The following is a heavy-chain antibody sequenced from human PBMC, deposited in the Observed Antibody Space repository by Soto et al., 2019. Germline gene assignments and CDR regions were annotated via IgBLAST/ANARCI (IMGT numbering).Heavy chain of an antibody. J-gene: IGHJ6*03. Sequence: EVQLVESGGGLVQPGGSLRLSCAASGFTFSSYWMHWVRQAPGKGLVWVSRINSDGSSTSYADSVKGRFTISGDNAKNTLYLQMNSLRAEDTAVYYCARDKGGYDSYYYYYMDVWGKGTTVTVSS. D-gene: IGHD5-12*01. CDR3: ARDKGGYDSYYYYYMDV. CDR2: INSDGSST. V-gene: IGHV3-74*01. CDR1: GFTFSSYW.